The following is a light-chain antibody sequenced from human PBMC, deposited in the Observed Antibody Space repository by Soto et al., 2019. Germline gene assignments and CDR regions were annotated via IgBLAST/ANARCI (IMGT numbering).Light chain of an antibody. CDR2: AAF. CDR3: QQADSFPIT. J-gene: IGKJ5*01. V-gene: IGKV1-12*01. Sequence: DIQMTQSPSSVSASVGDRVTISCRASEDINSRLAWYQQKPGNAPKLLIYAAFILQSGVPSRFSGYGSGTDFTLSISSLQPEDFATYYCQQADSFPITFGQGTRLEIE. CDR1: EDINSR.